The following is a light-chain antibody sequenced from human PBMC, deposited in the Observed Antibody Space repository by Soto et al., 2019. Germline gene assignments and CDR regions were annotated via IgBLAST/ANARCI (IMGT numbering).Light chain of an antibody. V-gene: IGKV1-5*01. CDR1: QSIKSW. CDR3: QQYNSDSIT. J-gene: IGKJ5*01. CDR2: DAS. Sequence: DIQMTQSPSTLSASVGDRVTITCRASQSIKSWLAWYQQKPGKAPRLLIYDASSLDSGVPSRFSGSGSGTEFTLTISSLQPDDFATYYCQQYNSDSITFGQGTRLEI.